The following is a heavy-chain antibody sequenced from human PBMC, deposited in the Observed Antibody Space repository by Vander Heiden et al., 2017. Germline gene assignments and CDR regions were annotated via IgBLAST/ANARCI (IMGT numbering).Heavy chain of an antibody. CDR1: GYTFTTYA. CDR2: VNPNNGNT. D-gene: IGHD3-16*02. CDR3: ARDLSPYDYIWGTYHSALDC. V-gene: IGHV1-3*01. J-gene: IGHJ4*02. Sequence: QVQLVQSGAEVKKPGASVKVSCKASGYTFTTYAMHWVRQAPGQSLEWMGWVNPNNGNTKYSQKFQGRVTITRDTSASTAYMEVSSLTSEDTAVYYCARDLSPYDYIWGTYHSALDCWGQGALVTVSS.